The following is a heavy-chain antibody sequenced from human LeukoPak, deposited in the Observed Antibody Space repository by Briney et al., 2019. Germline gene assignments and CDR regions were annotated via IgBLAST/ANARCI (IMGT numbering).Heavy chain of an antibody. D-gene: IGHD1-26*01. CDR2: IYYGGST. V-gene: IGHV4-59*01. CDR3: ATDIGSYSGSYLAA. J-gene: IGHJ5*02. Sequence: PSETLSLTCTVSGGSISTYYWSWIRQPPGKGLEWIGYIYYGGSTNYNPSLKSRVSMSVDTSKNQFSLNLSSVTAADTAVYYCATDIGSYSGSYLAAWGQGTLVTVSS. CDR1: GGSISTYY.